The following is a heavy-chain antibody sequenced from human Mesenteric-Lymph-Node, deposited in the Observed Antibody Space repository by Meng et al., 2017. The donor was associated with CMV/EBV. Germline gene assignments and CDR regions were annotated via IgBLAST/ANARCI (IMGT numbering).Heavy chain of an antibody. CDR3: ARGQYSGSHY. D-gene: IGHD1-26*01. CDR2: IYYSGTT. Sequence: GSLRLSCTVSGGSIGTYYWSWIRQPPGKGLEWIGHIYYSGTTNYNPSLKTRVTISVLTSRNQFSLNLTSVTAADTAVYYCARGQYSGSHYWGQGKLVTVSS. J-gene: IGHJ4*02. V-gene: IGHV4-59*01. CDR1: GGSIGTYY.